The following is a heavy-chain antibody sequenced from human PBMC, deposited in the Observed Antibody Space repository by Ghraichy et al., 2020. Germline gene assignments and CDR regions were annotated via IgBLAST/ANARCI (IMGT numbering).Heavy chain of an antibody. D-gene: IGHD6-13*01. CDR1: GGSFSGYY. Sequence: SQTLSLTCAVYGGSFSGYYWSWIRQPPGKGLEWIGEINHSGSTNYNPSLKSRVTISVDTSKSQFSLKLSSVTAADTAVYYCVRGGGAAGIRGIIDYWGQGSLVTVSS. V-gene: IGHV4-34*01. J-gene: IGHJ4*02. CDR2: INHSGST. CDR3: VRGGGAAGIRGIIDY.